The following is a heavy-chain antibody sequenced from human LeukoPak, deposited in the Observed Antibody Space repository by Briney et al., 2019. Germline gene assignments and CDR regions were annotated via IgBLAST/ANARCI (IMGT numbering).Heavy chain of an antibody. V-gene: IGHV4-30-4*01. CDR1: GGSISSGDYY. CDR2: IYYSGST. Sequence: SETLSLTCTVSGGSISSGDYYWSWIRQPPGKGLEWIGYIYYSGSTYYNPSLKSRVTISVDTSKNQSSLKLSSVTAADTAVYYCAREYLGYCSSTSCPHFDYWGQGTLVTVSS. CDR3: AREYLGYCSSTSCPHFDY. D-gene: IGHD2-2*01. J-gene: IGHJ4*02.